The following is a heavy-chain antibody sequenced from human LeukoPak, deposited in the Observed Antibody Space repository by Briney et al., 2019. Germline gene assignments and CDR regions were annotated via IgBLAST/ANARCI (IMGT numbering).Heavy chain of an antibody. Sequence: GGSLRLSCAASGFTFSSYGMNWVRQAPGMGLEWVAVISYDGSNKYYADSVKGRFTISRDNSKNTLYLQMNTLRPEDTAVYYCAKDRSPRVGATTHFDYWGQGTLVTVSS. CDR3: AKDRSPRVGATTHFDY. CDR2: ISYDGSNK. D-gene: IGHD1-26*01. CDR1: GFTFSSYG. J-gene: IGHJ4*02. V-gene: IGHV3-30*18.